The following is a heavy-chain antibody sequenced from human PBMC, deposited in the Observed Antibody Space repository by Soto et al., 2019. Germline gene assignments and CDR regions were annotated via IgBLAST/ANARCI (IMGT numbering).Heavy chain of an antibody. J-gene: IGHJ6*02. Sequence: KTSETLSLTCTISGGSLNSSYWSWIRQPPGKGLEWIGRIYARGVTNYNPSLKSRVTMSGDPSRNQFSLRLTSVTVADTAVYYCAKSSGYDFFYYGMDIWGRGTTVTVSS. D-gene: IGHD5-18*01. CDR1: GGSLNSSY. CDR3: AKSSGYDFFYYGMDI. CDR2: IYARGVT. V-gene: IGHV4-4*07.